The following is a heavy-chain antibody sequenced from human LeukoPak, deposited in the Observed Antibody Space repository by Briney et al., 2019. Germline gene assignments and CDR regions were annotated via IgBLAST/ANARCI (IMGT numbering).Heavy chain of an antibody. J-gene: IGHJ4*02. CDR2: FYVGGAT. CDR1: GFSVTNNY. CDR3: ARGDGYIFSDY. Sequence: PGGSLRLSCAVSGFSVTNNYMSWVRQAPGKGLEWVSVFYVGGATYYADSVKGGFTISRDNSENTLYLQMKSLRAEDTAVYYCARGDGYIFSDYWGQGTLVTVSS. D-gene: IGHD5-24*01. V-gene: IGHV3-53*01.